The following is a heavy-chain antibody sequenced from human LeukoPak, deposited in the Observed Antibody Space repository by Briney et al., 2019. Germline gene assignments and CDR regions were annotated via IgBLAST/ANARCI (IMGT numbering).Heavy chain of an antibody. J-gene: IGHJ5*02. V-gene: IGHV1-69*05. Sequence: SVKVSCKASGGTFSSYAISWVRQAPGQGLEWMGGIIPIFGTANYAQKFQGRVTITTDESTSTAYMELSSLRSEDTAVYYCARGGSPPTGFDPWGQGTLVTVSS. CDR1: GGTFSSYA. CDR3: ARGGSPPTGFDP. D-gene: IGHD2-15*01. CDR2: IIPIFGTA.